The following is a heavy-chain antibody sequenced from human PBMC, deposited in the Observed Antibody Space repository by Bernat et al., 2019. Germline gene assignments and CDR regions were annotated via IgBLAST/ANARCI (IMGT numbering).Heavy chain of an antibody. V-gene: IGHV3-30*03. CDR1: GFTFSSYG. J-gene: IGHJ6*02. CDR3: ATSGYDFWSGYYNGAMFYGMDV. D-gene: IGHD3-3*01. Sequence: QVQLVESGGGVVQPGRSLRLSCAASGFTFSSYGMHWVRQAPGKGLEWVAVISYDGSNKYYADSVKGRFTISRDNSKNTLYLQMNSLRAEDTAVYYCATSGYDFWSGYYNGAMFYGMDVWGQGTTVTVSS. CDR2: ISYDGSNK.